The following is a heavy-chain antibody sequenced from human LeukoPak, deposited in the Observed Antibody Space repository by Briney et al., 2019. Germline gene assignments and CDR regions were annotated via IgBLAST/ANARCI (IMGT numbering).Heavy chain of an antibody. V-gene: IGHV3-33*08. CDR2: IWYDASNK. CDR1: GFTVSSNY. D-gene: IGHD6-13*01. Sequence: PGGSLRLSCAASGFTVSSNYMSWVRQAPGKGLEWVAVIWYDASNKYYADSVKGRFTISRDNSKNTLYLQMNSLRDDDTAVYYCVRGVGVSRFNYLDSWGQGTLVIVSS. CDR3: VRGVGVSRFNYLDS. J-gene: IGHJ4*02.